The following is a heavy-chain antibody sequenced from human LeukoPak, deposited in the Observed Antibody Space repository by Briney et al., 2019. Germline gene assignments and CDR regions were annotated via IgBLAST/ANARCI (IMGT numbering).Heavy chain of an antibody. V-gene: IGHV3-33*01. D-gene: IGHD6-19*01. CDR2: IWYDGSHK. CDR1: GFTFSSYG. CDR3: ARLGSGWYFDY. Sequence: GGSLRLSCAASGFTFSSYGMHWVRQAPGKGLEWVAVIWYDGSHKYYADSVKGRFTISRDNSMDTVYLLMNSLRAEDTAVYYCARLGSGWYFDYWGQGTLVTVSS. J-gene: IGHJ4*02.